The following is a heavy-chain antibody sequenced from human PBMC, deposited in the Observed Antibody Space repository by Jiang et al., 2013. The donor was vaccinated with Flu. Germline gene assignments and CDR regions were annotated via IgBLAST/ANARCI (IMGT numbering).Heavy chain of an antibody. V-gene: IGHV5-51*01. CDR2: IYPGDSDT. Sequence: GAEVKKPGESLKISCKGSGYSFTSYWIGWVRQMPGKGLEWMGIIYPGDSDTRYSPSFQGQVTISADKSISTAYLQWSSLEASDTAMYHCARHGGQGSGDNSYFDYWGQGTLVTVSS. CDR3: ARHGGQGSGDNSYFDY. CDR1: GYSFTSYW. D-gene: IGHD1-26*01. J-gene: IGHJ4*02.